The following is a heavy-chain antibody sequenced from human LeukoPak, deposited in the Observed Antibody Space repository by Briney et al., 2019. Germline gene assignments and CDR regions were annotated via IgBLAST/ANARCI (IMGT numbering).Heavy chain of an antibody. CDR1: GFTFSSYA. Sequence: GGSLRLSCAASGFTFSSYAMSWVRQAPGKGLEWVARIKSESAGGTTDHAAPVKGRFTISRDDSKNTLYLQMDSLIIEDTGVYYCTTPPDWGQGTLVTVSS. CDR3: TTPPD. J-gene: IGHJ4*02. V-gene: IGHV3-15*01. CDR2: IKSESAGGTT.